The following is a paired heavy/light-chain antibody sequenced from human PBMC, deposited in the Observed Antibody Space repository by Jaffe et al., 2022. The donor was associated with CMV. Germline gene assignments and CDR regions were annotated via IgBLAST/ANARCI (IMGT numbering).Light chain of an antibody. CDR1: TGAVTSGHY. V-gene: IGLV7-46*01. CDR3: LLSYSGAHVV. CDR2: DTS. Sequence: QAVVTQEPSLTVSPGGTVTLTCGSSTGAVTSGHYPYWFQQKPGQAPRTLIYDTSNKHSWTPARFSGSLLGGKAALTLSGAQPEDEAEYYCLLSYSGAHVVFGGGTKLTVL. J-gene: IGLJ2*01.
Heavy chain of an antibody. CDR2: IIPIFGTA. CDR3: ARGVGGRPDTPDEYDAFDI. J-gene: IGHJ3*02. V-gene: IGHV1-69*01. D-gene: IGHD1-26*01. CDR1: GGTFSSYA. Sequence: QVQLVQSGAEVKKPGSSVKVSCKASGGTFSSYAISWVRQAPGQGLEWMGGIIPIFGTANYAQKFQGRVTITADESTSTAYMELSSLRSEDTAVYYCARGVGGRPDTPDEYDAFDIWGQGTMVTVSS.